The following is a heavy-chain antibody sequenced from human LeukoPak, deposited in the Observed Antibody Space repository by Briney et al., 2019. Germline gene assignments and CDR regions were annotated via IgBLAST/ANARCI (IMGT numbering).Heavy chain of an antibody. J-gene: IGHJ2*01. V-gene: IGHV4-34*01. CDR3: ARAITMVVVAPPDL. D-gene: IGHD3-22*01. CDR1: GGSFSGYY. CDR2: INHSGST. Sequence: SETLSLTCAVYGGSFSGYYWGWIRQPPGKGLEWIGEINHSGSTNYNPSLKSRVTISVDTSKNQFSLKLSSVTAADTAVYYCARAITMVVVAPPDLWGRGTLVTVSS.